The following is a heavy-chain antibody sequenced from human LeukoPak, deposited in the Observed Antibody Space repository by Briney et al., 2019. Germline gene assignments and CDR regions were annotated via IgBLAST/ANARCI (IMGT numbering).Heavy chain of an antibody. J-gene: IGHJ4*02. D-gene: IGHD5-24*01. CDR2: IYPGDSDN. CDR1: GYSFTYYW. CDR3: ARRYGYNSYYFDY. V-gene: IGHV5-51*01. Sequence: GEALKISWKGSGYSFTYYWNGWGRPMSGEGLEWVGIIYPGDSDNRYSPSFQAQVTISADKYISTAYLQWSSLKASDTAMYYCARRYGYNSYYFDYWGQGTLVTVSS.